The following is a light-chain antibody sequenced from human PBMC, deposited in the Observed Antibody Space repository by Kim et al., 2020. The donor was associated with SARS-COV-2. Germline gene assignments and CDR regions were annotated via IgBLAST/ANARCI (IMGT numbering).Light chain of an antibody. J-gene: IGKJ1*01. CDR2: AAS. Sequence: SATVGDRVTITCRASQDISNYLAWYQQKAGKVPKLLIYAASTLQSGVSSRFGGTGSATDFTLTISSLQPEDVATYYCQKYYSDPLFGQGTKVDIK. CDR3: QKYYSDPL. CDR1: QDISNY. V-gene: IGKV1-27*01.